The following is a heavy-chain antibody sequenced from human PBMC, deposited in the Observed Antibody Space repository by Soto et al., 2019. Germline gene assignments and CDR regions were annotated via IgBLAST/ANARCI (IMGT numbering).Heavy chain of an antibody. J-gene: IGHJ4*02. CDR1: GYTFTSYG. V-gene: IGHV1-18*01. CDR2: ISAYNGNT. D-gene: IGHD3-22*01. CDR3: ARVETYYYDSSGYLDY. Sequence: QVQLVQSGAEVQKPGASVKVSCKSSGYTFTSYGISWVRQDPGQGIEGMGWISAYNGNTNYAQKLQGRVTMTTDTSTSTAYMDLRSLRSDDTAVYYCARVETYYYDSSGYLDYWGQGTLGIVTS.